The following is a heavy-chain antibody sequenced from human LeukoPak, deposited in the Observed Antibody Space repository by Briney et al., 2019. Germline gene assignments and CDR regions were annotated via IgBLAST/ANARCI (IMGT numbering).Heavy chain of an antibody. J-gene: IGHJ3*01. CDR1: GFSVSSNY. D-gene: IGHD3-10*01. CDR3: ARGSYGSGNYYIGDAFDL. Sequence: PGGSLRLSCAASGFSVSSNYVNWVRQAPGKGQEWVSAIYRGGSTYYADSVRGRFTISRDSSKNTLYLQMNSLRDEDTAVYYCARGSYGSGNYYIGDAFDLWGQGTMVTVSS. V-gene: IGHV3-53*01. CDR2: IYRGGST.